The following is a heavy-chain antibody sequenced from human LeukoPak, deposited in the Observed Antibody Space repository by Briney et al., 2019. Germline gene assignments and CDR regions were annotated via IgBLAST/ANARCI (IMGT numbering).Heavy chain of an antibody. V-gene: IGHV3-13*01. CDR1: GFTFSSYD. CDR2: ISTAGDT. J-gene: IGHJ5*02. Sequence: GGSLRLSCAASGFTFSSYDMHWVRRAPGKGLEWVSAISTAGDTYYPGSVMGRFTISRENAKNSLYLQMNSLRAGDTAVYYCARANGDYENWFDPWGQGTLVTVS. CDR3: ARANGDYENWFDP. D-gene: IGHD4-17*01.